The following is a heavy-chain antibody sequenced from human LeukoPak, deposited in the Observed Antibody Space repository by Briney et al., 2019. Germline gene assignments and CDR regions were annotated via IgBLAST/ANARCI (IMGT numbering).Heavy chain of an antibody. CDR3: ATQIDSSAPY. J-gene: IGHJ4*02. Sequence: PSETLSLTCTVSGGSISSGGYYWSWIRQHPGKGLEWIGYIYYSGSTYYNPSLKSQVTISVDTSKNQFSLKLSSVTAADTAVYYCATQIDSSAPYWGQGTLVTVSS. V-gene: IGHV4-31*01. CDR1: GGSISSGGYY. D-gene: IGHD3-22*01. CDR2: IYYSGST.